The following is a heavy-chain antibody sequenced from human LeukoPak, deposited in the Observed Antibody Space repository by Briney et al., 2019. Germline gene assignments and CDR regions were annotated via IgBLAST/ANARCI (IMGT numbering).Heavy chain of an antibody. D-gene: IGHD2-2*01. V-gene: IGHV1-69*13. Sequence: SVKVSCKASGGTFSSYAISWVRQAPGQGLKWMGGIIPIFGTANYAQKFQGRVTITADESTSTAYMELSSLRSEDTAVYYCARGYCSSTSCHTDFDYWGQGTLVTVSS. CDR3: ARGYCSSTSCHTDFDY. J-gene: IGHJ4*02. CDR1: GGTFSSYA. CDR2: IIPIFGTA.